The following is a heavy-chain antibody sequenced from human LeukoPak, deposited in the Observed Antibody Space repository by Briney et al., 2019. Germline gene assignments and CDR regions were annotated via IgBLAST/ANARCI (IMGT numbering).Heavy chain of an antibody. CDR2: INPNSGGT. CDR3: ARVLNDYGDYVGY. D-gene: IGHD4-17*01. V-gene: IGHV1-2*06. CDR1: GYTFTGYY. J-gene: IGHJ4*02. Sequence: ASAKVSCKASGYTFTGYYMHWVRQAPGQGLEWMGRINPNSGGTNYAQKFQGRVTMTRDTSISTAYMELSRLRSDDTAAYYCARVLNDYGDYVGYWGQGTLVTVSS.